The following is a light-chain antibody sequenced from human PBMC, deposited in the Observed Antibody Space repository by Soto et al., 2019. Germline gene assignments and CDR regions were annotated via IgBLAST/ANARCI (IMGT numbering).Light chain of an antibody. V-gene: IGKV3-11*01. Sequence: EIVLTQSPATLSLSPGERATLTCRASQSVSSYLAWYQQKPGQAPRLLISDASNRATGIPARFSGSGSGTDFTLTISSLEPEDFAVYYCQQYNDWPRTFGQGTKVDIK. CDR3: QQYNDWPRT. CDR1: QSVSSY. J-gene: IGKJ1*01. CDR2: DAS.